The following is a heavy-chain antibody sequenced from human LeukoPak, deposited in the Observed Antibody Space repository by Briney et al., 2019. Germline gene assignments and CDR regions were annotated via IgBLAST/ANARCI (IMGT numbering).Heavy chain of an antibody. V-gene: IGHV3-30*02. CDR2: IRYDGSNK. D-gene: IGHD4-23*01. CDR3: AREGDYGGDLWADNYYYYMDV. J-gene: IGHJ6*03. Sequence: QSGGSLRLSCAASGITFSSYDMHWVRQAPGKGLEWVAFIRYDGSNKYYADSVKGRFTISRDNSKNTLYLQMNSLRAEDTAVYYCAREGDYGGDLWADNYYYYMDVWGKGTTVTVSS. CDR1: GITFSSYD.